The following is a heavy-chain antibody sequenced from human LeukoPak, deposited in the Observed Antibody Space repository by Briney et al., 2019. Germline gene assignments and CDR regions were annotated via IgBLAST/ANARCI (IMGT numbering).Heavy chain of an antibody. CDR1: GDSISSSSSY. V-gene: IGHV4-39*07. CDR3: ARVVRQYNWNYYAFDI. CDR2: IYYSGST. D-gene: IGHD1-7*01. J-gene: IGHJ3*02. Sequence: SETLSLTCTVSGDSISSSSSYWGWIRQPPGKGLEWIGSIYYSGSTYYNPSLKSRVTISVDTSKNQFSLKLSSVTAADTAVYYCARVVRQYNWNYYAFDIWGQGTMVTVSS.